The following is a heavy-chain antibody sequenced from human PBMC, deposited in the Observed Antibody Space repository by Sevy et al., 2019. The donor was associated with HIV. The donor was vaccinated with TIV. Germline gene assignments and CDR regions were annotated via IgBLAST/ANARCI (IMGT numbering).Heavy chain of an antibody. D-gene: IGHD6-19*01. CDR2: IYHSGTT. CDR3: ASPNTTGWYFNY. Sequence: ETLSLTCTVSGGSITNSSYYWAWIRQPPGEGLEWIGSIYHSGTTYSDPSLKSRVTISVDTSRNQFSLKLTSVTAADTALYYCASPNTTGWYFNYWGQGILVTVSS. J-gene: IGHJ4*02. CDR1: GGSITNSSYY. V-gene: IGHV4-39*01.